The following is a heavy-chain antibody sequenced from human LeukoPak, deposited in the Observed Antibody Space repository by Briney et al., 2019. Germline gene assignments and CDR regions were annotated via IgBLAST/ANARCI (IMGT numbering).Heavy chain of an antibody. D-gene: IGHD3-3*01. CDR3: ARDSSGFLKWSGY. V-gene: IGHV1-2*06. Sequence: ASVKVSCKASGYTFTGYYMHWVRQAPGQGLEWMGRINPNSGDTNYAQKFQGRVTMTRYTSISTAYMELSRLRSDDTAVYYCARDSSGFLKWSGYWGQRTLVTVSS. J-gene: IGHJ4*02. CDR1: GYTFTGYY. CDR2: INPNSGDT.